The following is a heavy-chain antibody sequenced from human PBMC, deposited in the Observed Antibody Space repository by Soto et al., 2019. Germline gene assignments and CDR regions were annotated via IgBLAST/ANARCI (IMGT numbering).Heavy chain of an antibody. CDR3: ARTSSSSGGYYYGMDV. V-gene: IGHV1-69*13. CDR1: GGTFSSYA. D-gene: IGHD6-6*01. J-gene: IGHJ6*02. Sequence: ASVKVSCKASGGTFSSYAISWVRQAPGQGLEWMGGIIPIFGTANYAQKFQGRVTITADESTSTAYMELSSLRSEDTAVYYCARTSSSSGGYYYGMDVWGQGTTVTVSS. CDR2: IIPIFGTA.